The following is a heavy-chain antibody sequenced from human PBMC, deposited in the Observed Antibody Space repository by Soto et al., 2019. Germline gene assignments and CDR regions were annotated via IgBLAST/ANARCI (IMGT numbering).Heavy chain of an antibody. CDR1: GGSISSGDYY. CDR3: ATPYSYGAYFDY. Sequence: QVQLQESGPGLVKPSQTLSLTCTVSGGSISSGDYYWSWIRQPPGKGLEWIGYIYYSGSTYYNPTLKSRXXIXVXTSKNHFSLKLSSVTAADTAVYYCATPYSYGAYFDYWGQGTLVTVSS. CDR2: IYYSGST. V-gene: IGHV4-30-4*01. D-gene: IGHD5-18*01. J-gene: IGHJ4*02.